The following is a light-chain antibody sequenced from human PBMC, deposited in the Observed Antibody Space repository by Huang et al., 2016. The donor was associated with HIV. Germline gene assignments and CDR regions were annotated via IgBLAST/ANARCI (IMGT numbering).Light chain of an antibody. Sequence: EIVMTQSPATLSVSPGERATLSCRASQSVSSNLAWYQQKPGQAPRLRIEGASTRAIGIPDRFSCSGSGTEVTLTISSLQSEDFAVYYCQQYHNWPPLTFGPGTKVDIK. CDR2: GAS. CDR3: QQYHNWPPLT. CDR1: QSVSSN. V-gene: IGKV3-15*01. J-gene: IGKJ3*01.